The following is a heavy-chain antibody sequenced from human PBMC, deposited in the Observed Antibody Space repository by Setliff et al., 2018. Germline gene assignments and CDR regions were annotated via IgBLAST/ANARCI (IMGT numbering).Heavy chain of an antibody. Sequence: SVKVSCKASGATFSSYGISWVRQAPGQGLEWMGGTIPMFGTTEYAQKFQGRLTIITDESTNTAFMQLSSLRSDDTAVYYCVREGVDSRSSTDYRYYMDVWGKGTTVSVSS. V-gene: IGHV1-69*05. CDR2: TIPMFGTT. J-gene: IGHJ6*03. CDR1: GATFSSYG. CDR3: VREGVDSRSSTDYRYYMDV. D-gene: IGHD3-22*01.